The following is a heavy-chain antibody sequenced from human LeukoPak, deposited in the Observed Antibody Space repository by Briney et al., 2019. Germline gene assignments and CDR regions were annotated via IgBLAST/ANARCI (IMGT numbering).Heavy chain of an antibody. D-gene: IGHD3-22*01. CDR2: IYYNGST. Sequence: PSETLSLTCTVSGGSITSKTYYWAWICQPPGKGLEWIGNIYYNGSTYYTPSLKSRLTISVDASKNQFSLKLSSMAAADTAVYYCARTPPPDFYDSSGYYYEGGDYWGQGTLVTVSS. CDR1: GGSITSKTYY. CDR3: ARTPPPDFYDSSGYYYEGGDY. V-gene: IGHV4-39*01. J-gene: IGHJ4*02.